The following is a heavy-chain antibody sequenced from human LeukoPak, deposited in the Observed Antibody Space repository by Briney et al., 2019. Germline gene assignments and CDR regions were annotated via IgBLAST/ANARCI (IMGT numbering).Heavy chain of an antibody. CDR3: ARVECSSTNCFMGGYYFDY. CDR1: GYTFTSYG. CDR2: ISAYTGNT. J-gene: IGHJ4*02. V-gene: IGHV1-18*04. Sequence: ASVKVSCKASGYTFTSYGISWVRQAPGQGFEWLGWISAYTGNTNYAQMLQGRVTMTTDTSSRTAYMELRSLRSDDTAVYYCARVECSSTNCFMGGYYFDYWGQGTLVTVSS. D-gene: IGHD2-2*01.